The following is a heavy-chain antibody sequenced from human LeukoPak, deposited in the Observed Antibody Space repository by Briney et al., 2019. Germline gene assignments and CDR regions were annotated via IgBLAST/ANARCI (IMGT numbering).Heavy chain of an antibody. CDR3: TKAGGLRGAFDI. Sequence: GRSLRLSCAASGFTFDDYAMHWVRQAPGKGLEWVSGISWNSGSIAYADSVKGRFTISRDNAKNSLYLQMNSLRAEDTALYYCTKAGGLRGAFDIWGQGTMVTVSS. CDR1: GFTFDDYA. J-gene: IGHJ3*02. D-gene: IGHD3-16*01. CDR2: ISWNSGSI. V-gene: IGHV3-9*01.